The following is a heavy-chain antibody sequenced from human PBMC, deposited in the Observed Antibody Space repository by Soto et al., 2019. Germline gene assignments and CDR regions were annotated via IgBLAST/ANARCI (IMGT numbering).Heavy chain of an antibody. D-gene: IGHD2-21*02. J-gene: IGHJ4*02. CDR3: ARERGAYCAGDCYISFDY. CDR1: GGSVSSGSYY. V-gene: IGHV4-61*01. Sequence: SETLSLTCTVSGGSVSSGSYYWSWIRQPPGKGLEWIGYIYYTGSTNYNPSLKSRVTISVDTSKNQFSLKLSSVTAADTAVYYCARERGAYCAGDCYISFDYWGKGTLVTSPQ. CDR2: IYYTGST.